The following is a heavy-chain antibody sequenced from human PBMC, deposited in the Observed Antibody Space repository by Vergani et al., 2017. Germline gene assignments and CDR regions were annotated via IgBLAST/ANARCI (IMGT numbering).Heavy chain of an antibody. CDR2: IDHTGRP. J-gene: IGHJ6*03. V-gene: IGHV4-34*01. D-gene: IGHD4-11*01. Sequence: QVQLQQWGGGLLKPSETLSLTCVVNGGSFTSYHWTWIRQSPGEGLEWVSDIDHTGRPDYNPSLKGRLTMSVDKYRNQFSLTLNSVTATDTAIYFCARVNTETNGHLYYYYYMDVWGQGTAVTVS. CDR1: GGSFTSYH. CDR3: ARVNTETNGHLYYYYYMDV.